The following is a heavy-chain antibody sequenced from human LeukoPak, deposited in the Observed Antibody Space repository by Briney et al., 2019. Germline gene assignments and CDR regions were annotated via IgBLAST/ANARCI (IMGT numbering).Heavy chain of an antibody. CDR1: GFTFSSYA. CDR2: ISGSDGST. CDR3: AKSKVVAATMGRFDY. Sequence: GGSLRLSCAASGFTFSSYAMNWVRQAPGKGLEWVSAISGSDGSTYYADSVKGRFTISRDNCKNTLYLQMNSLRAEDTAVYYCAKSKVVAATMGRFDYWGQGTLVTVSS. J-gene: IGHJ4*02. D-gene: IGHD2-15*01. V-gene: IGHV3-23*01.